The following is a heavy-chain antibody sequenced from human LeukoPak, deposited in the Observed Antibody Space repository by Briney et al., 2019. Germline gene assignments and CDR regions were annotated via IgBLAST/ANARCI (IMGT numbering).Heavy chain of an antibody. CDR1: GFTFSSYA. CDR3: AGSPKYSSSWYEYFQH. D-gene: IGHD6-13*01. CDR2: ISHDGSNK. J-gene: IGHJ1*01. Sequence: GRSLRLSCAASGFTFSSYAMHWVRQAPGKGLEWVAAISHDGSNKYHADSVKGRFAISRDNSKNTVYLQMNSLRAEDTAVYFCAGSPKYSSSWYEYFQHWGQGTLVTVSS. V-gene: IGHV3-30*01.